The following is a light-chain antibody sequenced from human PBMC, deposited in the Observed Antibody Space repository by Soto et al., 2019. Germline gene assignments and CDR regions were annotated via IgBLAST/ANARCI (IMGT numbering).Light chain of an antibody. CDR1: SGHTTYA. J-gene: IGLJ3*02. CDR2: IDSDGSH. Sequence: QLVLTQSPSASASLGASVKLTCTLSSGHTTYAIAWHQQHPERGPRYLMKIDSDGSHFKGDGIPDRFSGSSSGAERYLTISSLQSEDEADYYCQTWATGIQVFGGGTKVTVL. CDR3: QTWATGIQV. V-gene: IGLV4-69*01.